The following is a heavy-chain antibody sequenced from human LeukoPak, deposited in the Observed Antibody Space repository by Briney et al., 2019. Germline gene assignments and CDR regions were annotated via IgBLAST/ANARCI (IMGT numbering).Heavy chain of an antibody. V-gene: IGHV3-9*01. D-gene: IGHD5-24*01. CDR3: AKDGRWLQLEYYFDY. CDR2: ISWNSGSI. Sequence: PGGSLRLSCAASGFTFDDYAMHWVRQAPGKGLEWVSGISWNSGSIGYADSVKGRFTISRDNAKNSLYLQMNSLRAENTAFYYCAKDGRWLQLEYYFDYWGQGTLVTVSS. J-gene: IGHJ4*02. CDR1: GFTFDDYA.